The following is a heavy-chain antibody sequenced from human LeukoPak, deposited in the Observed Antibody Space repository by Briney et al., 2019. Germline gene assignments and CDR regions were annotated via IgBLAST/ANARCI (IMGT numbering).Heavy chain of an antibody. CDR1: GFTFSSYA. V-gene: IGHV3-23*01. CDR2: ISGHGGNT. J-gene: IGHJ4*02. D-gene: IGHD1-14*01. CDR3: ANQPSLSSITDY. Sequence: QPGGSLRLPCAASGFTFSSYAMSWVRQAPGKGLEWVSGISGHGGNTYYADSVRGRFTISRDNSKNTLYLQMNSLRAEDTAVYYCANQPSLSSITDYWGQGTLVTVSS.